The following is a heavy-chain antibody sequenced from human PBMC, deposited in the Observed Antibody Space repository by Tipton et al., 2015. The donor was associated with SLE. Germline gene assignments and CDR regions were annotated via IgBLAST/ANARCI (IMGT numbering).Heavy chain of an antibody. CDR1: GGSFSGYY. CDR2: INHSGGT. D-gene: IGHD3-3*01. CDR3: ARGGNYDFFRSPHGYLDY. V-gene: IGHV4-34*01. Sequence: TLSLTCAVYGGSFSGYYWNWIRQPPGKGLEWIGEINHSGGTNYNPSLKSRVTISVDTSKNQFSLKLSSVTAADTAVYYCARGGNYDFFRSPHGYLDYWGQGTLVTVSS. J-gene: IGHJ4*02.